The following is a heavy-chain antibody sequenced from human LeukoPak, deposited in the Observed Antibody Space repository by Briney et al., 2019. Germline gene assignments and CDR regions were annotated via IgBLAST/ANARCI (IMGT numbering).Heavy chain of an antibody. V-gene: IGHV3-15*01. CDR1: GFTFSNAW. CDR2: IKSKTDGGTT. D-gene: IGHD3-10*01. J-gene: IGHJ6*02. Sequence: GGSLRLSCAASGFTFSNAWMCWVRQAPGKGLEWVGRIKSKTDGGTTDYAAPVKGRFTISRDDSKNTLYLQMNSLKTEDTAVYYCTSNFGYYYGMDVWGQGTTVTVSS. CDR3: TSNFGYYYGMDV.